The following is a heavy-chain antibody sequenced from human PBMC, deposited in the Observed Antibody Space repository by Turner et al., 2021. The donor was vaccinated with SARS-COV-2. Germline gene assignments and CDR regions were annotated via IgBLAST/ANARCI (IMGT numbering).Heavy chain of an antibody. J-gene: IGHJ3*02. V-gene: IGHV3-30*18. D-gene: IGHD1-7*01. CDR1: GFTFSRYG. Sequence: QGQLAESGGGVVQPGRSLRLPCAACGFTFSRYGMHWVRQAPGNGLEWVAVISYDGSNKYFADAVKSRFTISKDNSKNTLDLQMNSLRAKDTAVYYCAKASIPHITETTFGAFDIWGQGTMVTVSS. CDR2: ISYDGSNK. CDR3: AKASIPHITETTFGAFDI.